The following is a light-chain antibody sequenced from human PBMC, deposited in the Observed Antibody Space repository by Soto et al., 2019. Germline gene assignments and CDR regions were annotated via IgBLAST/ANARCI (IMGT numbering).Light chain of an antibody. CDR1: QSISSTS. Sequence: EIVLTQSPGTLSLSPGERATLSCRASQSISSTSLAWYQQKPGQAPRLLIYGISSRATGIPDRFSGSGSGTDFTLSINRLEPEDFAVYFCQHYSNSLWTFGQGTEVDIK. V-gene: IGKV3-20*01. J-gene: IGKJ1*01. CDR2: GIS. CDR3: QHYSNSLWT.